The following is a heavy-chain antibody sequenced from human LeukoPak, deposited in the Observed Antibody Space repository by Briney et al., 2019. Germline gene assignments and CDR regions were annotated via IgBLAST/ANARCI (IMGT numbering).Heavy chain of an antibody. CDR2: IIPILGIA. V-gene: IGHV1-69*04. D-gene: IGHD1-26*01. Sequence: ASVKVSCKASGGTFSSYAISWVRQAPGQGLERMGRIIPILGIANYAQKFQGRVTITADKSTSTAYVELSSLRSEDTAVYYCARGFGTGSSMTLGYWGQGTLVTVSS. J-gene: IGHJ4*02. CDR3: ARGFGTGSSMTLGY. CDR1: GGTFSSYA.